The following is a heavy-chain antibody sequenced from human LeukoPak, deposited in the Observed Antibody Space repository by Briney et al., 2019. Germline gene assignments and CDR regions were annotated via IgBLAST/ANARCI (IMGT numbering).Heavy chain of an antibody. CDR1: GFTFDVYA. CDR2: ISWNSGSI. D-gene: IGHD6-25*01. CDR3: ATIAAY. J-gene: IGHJ4*02. Sequence: GRSLRLSCAASGFTFDVYAMHWVRQAPGKGLEWVSGISWNSGSIGYADSVKGRFTISRDNAKNSLYLQMNSLRAEDTALYYCATIAAYWGQGTLVTVSS. V-gene: IGHV3-9*01.